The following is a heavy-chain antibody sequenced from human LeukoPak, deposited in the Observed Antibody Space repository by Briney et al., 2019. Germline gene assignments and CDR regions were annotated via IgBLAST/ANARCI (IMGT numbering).Heavy chain of an antibody. CDR2: IKQDGSEK. J-gene: IGHJ6*02. D-gene: IGHD3-9*01. CDR3: AGAMGYYDILTGYYRPYYYGMDV. CDR1: GFTFSSYW. Sequence: GGSLRLSCAASGFTFSSYWMSWVRQAPGKGLECVANIKQDGSEKYYVDSVKGRFTISRDNAKNSLYLQMNSLRAEDTAVYYCAGAMGYYDILTGYYRPYYYGMDVWGQGTTVTVSS. V-gene: IGHV3-7*01.